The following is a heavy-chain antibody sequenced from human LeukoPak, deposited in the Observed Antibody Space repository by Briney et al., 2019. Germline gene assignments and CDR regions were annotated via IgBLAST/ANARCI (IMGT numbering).Heavy chain of an antibody. J-gene: IGHJ4*02. CDR3: ARDRGSYYGAHYFDY. Sequence: ASVKVSCKASGYTFTGYYMHWVRQAPGQGLEWMGWINPNSGGTNYAQKFQGRVTMTRDTSISTAYMELSRLRSDDTAVYYCARDRGSYYGAHYFDYWGQGTLVTVSS. CDR1: GYTFTGYY. V-gene: IGHV1-2*02. CDR2: INPNSGGT. D-gene: IGHD1-26*01.